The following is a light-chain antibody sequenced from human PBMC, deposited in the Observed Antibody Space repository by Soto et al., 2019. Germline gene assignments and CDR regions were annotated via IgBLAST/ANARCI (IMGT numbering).Light chain of an antibody. CDR3: QRYGGFPWT. J-gene: IGKJ1*01. Sequence: DIQMTQSPSTLSASIGDRVTITCRASQNISNWLAWYQQKPGKAPKLLIYKASSLEGGVPSRFSGSASGTGFTLSMGSVQPDDFADNYCQRYGGFPWTFGQGTKVEIK. CDR2: KAS. V-gene: IGKV1-5*03. CDR1: QNISNW.